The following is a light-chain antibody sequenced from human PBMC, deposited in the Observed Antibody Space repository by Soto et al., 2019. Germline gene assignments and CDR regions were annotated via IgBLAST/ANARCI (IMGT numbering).Light chain of an antibody. CDR1: QSIRHY. CDR2: RAS. J-gene: IGKJ1*01. Sequence: DIQMTQSPPTLSASVGDRVTITCRASQSIRHYLAWYQQRPGKAPKLLIYRASTLQSGVPSRFSGSGSGTEFTLTISSLQPDDFGTYFCQHHNSYSQTFGQGTKVEIK. CDR3: QHHNSYSQT. V-gene: IGKV1-5*01.